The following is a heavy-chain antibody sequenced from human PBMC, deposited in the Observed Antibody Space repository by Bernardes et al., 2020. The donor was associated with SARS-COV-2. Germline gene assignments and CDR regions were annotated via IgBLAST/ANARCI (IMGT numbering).Heavy chain of an antibody. CDR2: ISGSGGST. Sequence: GGSLRLSCAASGFTFSSYVMSWVRQAPGKGLEWVSAISGSGGSTYYADSVKGRFTISRDNSKNTLYLQMNSLRAEDTAVYYCAKGGTMIVVVIPGAFDIWGQGTMVTVSS. J-gene: IGHJ3*02. CDR3: AKGGTMIVVVIPGAFDI. D-gene: IGHD3-22*01. V-gene: IGHV3-23*01. CDR1: GFTFSSYV.